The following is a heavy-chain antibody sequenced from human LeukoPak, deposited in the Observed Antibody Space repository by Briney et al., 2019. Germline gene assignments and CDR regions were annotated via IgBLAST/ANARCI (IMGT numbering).Heavy chain of an antibody. CDR1: GGSISSYY. J-gene: IGHJ2*01. CDR2: IYYSGST. CDR3: ARHRGGKIAAAPYWYFDL. V-gene: IGHV4-59*08. D-gene: IGHD6-6*01. Sequence: SETLSLTCTVSGGSISSYYWSWIRQPPGKGLEWIGYIYYSGSTNYNPSLKSRVTISVDTSKNQFSLKLSSVTAADTAVYYCARHRGGKIAAAPYWYFDLWGRGTLVTVSS.